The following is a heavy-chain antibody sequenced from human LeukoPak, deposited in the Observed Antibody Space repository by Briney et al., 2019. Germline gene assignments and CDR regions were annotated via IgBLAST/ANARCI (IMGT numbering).Heavy chain of an antibody. CDR1: GFTFSSYW. V-gene: IGHV3-7*01. CDR2: IKQDGSEK. J-gene: IGHJ4*02. Sequence: GGSLRLSCAASGFTFSSYWMSWVRQAPGKGLEWVANIKQDGSEKYYVDSVKGRFPISRDKAKNSLYLQMNSLRAEDTAVYYCARDYPTYYFDYWGQGTLVTVSS. CDR3: ARDYPTYYFDY.